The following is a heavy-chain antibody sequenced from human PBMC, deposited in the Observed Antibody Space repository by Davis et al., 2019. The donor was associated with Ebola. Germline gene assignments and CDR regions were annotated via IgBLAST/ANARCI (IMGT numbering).Heavy chain of an antibody. V-gene: IGHV4-34*01. CDR2: INHSGST. CDR3: ARLAVAYRLDY. Sequence: PSETLSLTCTVSGGSISSYYWSWIRQPPGKGLEWIGEINHSGSTNYNPSLKSRVTISVDTSKNQFSLKLSSVTAADTAVYYCARLAVAYRLDYWGQGTLVTVSS. CDR1: GGSISSYY. J-gene: IGHJ4*02. D-gene: IGHD6-19*01.